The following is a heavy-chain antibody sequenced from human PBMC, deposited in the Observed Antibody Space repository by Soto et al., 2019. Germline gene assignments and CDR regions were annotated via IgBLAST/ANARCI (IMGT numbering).Heavy chain of an antibody. D-gene: IGHD6-19*01. V-gene: IGHV1-69*01. J-gene: IGHJ6*02. Sequence: QAQLEQSGGEVKKPGSSVKVSCKASRVAFSKFIVTWVRQAPGLGIEWVGGIIPIFGTANYAQKFQGTVTITADESTSTSYMEVNNLRSEDTAVYYCAKVRYSSPMGYYYGMDVWGQGTTVTVSS. CDR3: AKVRYSSPMGYYYGMDV. CDR2: IIPIFGTA. CDR1: RVAFSKFI.